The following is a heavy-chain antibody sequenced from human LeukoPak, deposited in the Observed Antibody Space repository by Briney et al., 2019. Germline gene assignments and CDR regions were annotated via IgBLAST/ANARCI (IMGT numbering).Heavy chain of an antibody. CDR1: GFTFSTYN. D-gene: IGHD3-10*01. CDR3: AISGLGFGEFRGLDY. J-gene: IGHJ4*02. CDR2: IWFDGRNK. V-gene: IGHV3-33*01. Sequence: PGGSLRLSCAASGFTFSTYNMHWVRQAPGKALEWVAVIWFDGRNKYYADSVKGRFTISRDTSKNALYLQMNSLRAEDTAVYYCAISGLGFGEFRGLDYWGQGTLVTVSS.